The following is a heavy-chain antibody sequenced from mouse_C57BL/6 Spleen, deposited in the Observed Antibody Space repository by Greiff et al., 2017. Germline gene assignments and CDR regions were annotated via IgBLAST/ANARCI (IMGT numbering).Heavy chain of an antibody. D-gene: IGHD1-1*01. V-gene: IGHV5-4*03. Sequence: EVKLQESGGGLVKPGGSLKLSCAASGFTFSSYAMSWVRQTPEQRLEWVATISDGGSYTYYPDNVKGRFTIARDNAKNNLYLQMSHLKSEDTAMYYCARGTTLPFAYWGQGTLVTVCA. CDR2: ISDGGSYT. CDR3: ARGTTLPFAY. J-gene: IGHJ3*01. CDR1: GFTFSSYA.